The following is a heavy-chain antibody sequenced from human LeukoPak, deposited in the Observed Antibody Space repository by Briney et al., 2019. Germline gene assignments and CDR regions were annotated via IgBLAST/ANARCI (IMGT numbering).Heavy chain of an antibody. CDR3: ARGPYSYDSSGAFDI. D-gene: IGHD3-22*01. CDR2: IHYSGST. J-gene: IGHJ3*02. Sequence: SETLSLTCTVSGGSISDYYWSWIRQSPGKGLEWIGHIHYSGSTNYNSSLESRVTISMDTSKRQISLKLSSVTAADTAVYFCARGPYSYDSSGAFDIWGQGTMVTVSS. V-gene: IGHV4-59*08. CDR1: GGSISDYY.